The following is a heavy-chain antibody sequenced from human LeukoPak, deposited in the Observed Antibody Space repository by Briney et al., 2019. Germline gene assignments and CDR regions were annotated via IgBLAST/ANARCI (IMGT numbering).Heavy chain of an antibody. D-gene: IGHD6-13*01. CDR3: AKAIAGGVVPAAAVPFDY. CDR1: GFTFSNYD. V-gene: IGHV3-30*02. J-gene: IGHJ4*02. Sequence: GGSLRLSCAASGFTFSNYDMHWVRQAPGRGLEWVAFTRSQGSNRFYADSVKGRFTISRDNSKSTLYLQMNSLRADDTAVYYCAKAIAGGVVPAAAVPFDYWGQGTLVTVSS. CDR2: TRSQGSNR.